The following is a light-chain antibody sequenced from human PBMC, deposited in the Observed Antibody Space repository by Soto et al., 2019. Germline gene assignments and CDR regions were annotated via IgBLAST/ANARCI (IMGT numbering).Light chain of an antibody. J-gene: IGKJ1*01. CDR1: QSVSSN. Sequence: EIXXXXXXXTXSVSPGERATLSCRASQSVSSNLAWYQQKPGQAPRLLIYGASTRATGIPARFSGSGSGTEFTLSISSLQSEDFAVYYCQHYHNWPPWTFGQGTKVEIK. V-gene: IGKV3-15*01. CDR2: GAS. CDR3: QHYHNWPPWT.